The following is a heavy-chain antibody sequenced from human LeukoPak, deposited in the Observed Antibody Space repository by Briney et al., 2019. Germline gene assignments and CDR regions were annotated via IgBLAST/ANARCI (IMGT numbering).Heavy chain of an antibody. J-gene: IGHJ4*02. V-gene: IGHV3-23*01. CDR2: TSSSDAGT. CDR3: AKAPVTSCRGAYCYPFDS. Sequence: GGSLRLSCAASGFTLNTYAMSWVRQTPGKGLEWVAATSSSDAGTYHADSVRGRFTISRDNSKNTLYLQMNGLRAEDAAVYFCAKAPVTSCRGAYCYPFDSWGQGTLVTVSS. CDR1: GFTLNTYA. D-gene: IGHD2-21*01.